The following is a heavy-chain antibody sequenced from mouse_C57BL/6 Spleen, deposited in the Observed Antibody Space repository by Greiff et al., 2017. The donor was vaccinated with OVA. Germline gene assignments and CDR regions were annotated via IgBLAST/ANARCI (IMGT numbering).Heavy chain of an antibody. Sequence: EVQRVESGGGLVKPGGSLKLSCAASGFTFSSYTMSWVRQTPEKRLEWVATISGGGGNTYYPDSVKGRFTISRDNAKNTLYLQMSSLRSEDTALYYCARHTSNYLYYAMDYWGQGTSVTVSS. CDR1: GFTFSSYT. D-gene: IGHD2-5*01. CDR2: ISGGGGNT. V-gene: IGHV5-9*01. CDR3: ARHTSNYLYYAMDY. J-gene: IGHJ4*01.